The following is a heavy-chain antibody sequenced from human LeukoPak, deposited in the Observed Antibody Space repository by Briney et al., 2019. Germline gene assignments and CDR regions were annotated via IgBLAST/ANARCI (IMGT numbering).Heavy chain of an antibody. CDR2: INPNSGGT. CDR3: ARVNDSSGYTYFYYYGMDV. Sequence: ASVKVSCKASGYTFTGYYMHWVRQAPGQGLEWMGWINPNSGGTNYAQKFQGRVTMTRDTSISTAYTELSRLRSDDTAVYHCARVNDSSGYTYFYYYGMDVWGQGTTVTVSS. J-gene: IGHJ6*02. CDR1: GYTFTGYY. V-gene: IGHV1-2*02. D-gene: IGHD3-22*01.